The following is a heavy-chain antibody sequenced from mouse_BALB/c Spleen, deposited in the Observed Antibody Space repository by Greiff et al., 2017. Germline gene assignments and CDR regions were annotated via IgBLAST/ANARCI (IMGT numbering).Heavy chain of an antibody. CDR3: ARANYWYFDV. V-gene: IGHV1-4*02. J-gene: IGHJ1*01. Sequence: QVQLKQSAAELARPGASVKMSCKASGYTFTSYTMHWVKQRPGQGLEWIGYINPSSGYTEYNQKFKDKTTLTADKSSSIAYMQLSSLTSEDSAVYYCARANYWYFDVWGAGTTVTVSS. CDR2: INPSSGYT. CDR1: GYTFTSYT.